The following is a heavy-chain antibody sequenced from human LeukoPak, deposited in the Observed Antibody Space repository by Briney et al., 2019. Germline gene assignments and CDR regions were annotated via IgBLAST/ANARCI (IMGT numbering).Heavy chain of an antibody. J-gene: IGHJ4*02. CDR2: INHSGST. Sequence: SETLSLTCAVYGGSFSGYYWSWIRQPPGKGLEWIGEINHSGSTNYNPSLKSRVTISVDTSKNQFSLKLSSVTAADTAVYYCARHLRCYGSGSPLVYWGQGTLVTVSS. CDR1: GGSFSGYY. D-gene: IGHD3-10*01. V-gene: IGHV4-34*01. CDR3: ARHLRCYGSGSPLVY.